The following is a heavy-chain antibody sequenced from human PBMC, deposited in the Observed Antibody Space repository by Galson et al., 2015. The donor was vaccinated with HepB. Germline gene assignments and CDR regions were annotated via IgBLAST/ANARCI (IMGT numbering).Heavy chain of an antibody. D-gene: IGHD1-26*01. CDR2: IYPGDSDT. CDR1: GYSFTSYW. Sequence: QSGAEVKKPGESLKISCKGSGYSFTSYWIGWVRQMPGKGLEWMGIIYPGDSDTRYSPSFQGQVTISADKSISTAYLQWSSLKASDTAMYYCARQLVVGATPTPYYYYGMDVWGQGTTVTVSS. V-gene: IGHV5-51*01. J-gene: IGHJ6*02. CDR3: ARQLVVGATPTPYYYYGMDV.